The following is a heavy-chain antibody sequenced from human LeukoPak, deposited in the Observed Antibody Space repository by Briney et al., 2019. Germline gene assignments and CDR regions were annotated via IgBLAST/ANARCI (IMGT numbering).Heavy chain of an antibody. J-gene: IGHJ4*02. D-gene: IGHD3-16*02. V-gene: IGHV1-2*06. CDR3: ARTGITCGGVIVIQGGSDY. CDR1: GYTFTGYY. Sequence: GASVKVSCKASGYTFTGYYMHWVRQAPGQGLGWMGRINPNSGGTNYAQKFQGRVTMTRDTSISTAYMELSRLRSDDTAVYYCARTGITCGGVIVIQGGSDYWGQGTLVTVSS. CDR2: INPNSGGT.